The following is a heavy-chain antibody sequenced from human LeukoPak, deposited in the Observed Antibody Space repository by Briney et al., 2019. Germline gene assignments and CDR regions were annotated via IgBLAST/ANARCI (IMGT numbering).Heavy chain of an antibody. CDR3: ATGVGYSSSPEYYMDV. J-gene: IGHJ6*03. CDR2: IYHSGST. D-gene: IGHD6-6*01. CDR1: GGSISSSSYY. V-gene: IGHV4-39*07. Sequence: SETLSLTCTVSGGSISSSSYYWGWIRQPPGKGLEWIGSIYHSGSTYYNPSLKSRVTISVDRSKNQFSLKLSSVTAADTAVYYCATGVGYSSSPEYYMDVWGKGTTVTVSS.